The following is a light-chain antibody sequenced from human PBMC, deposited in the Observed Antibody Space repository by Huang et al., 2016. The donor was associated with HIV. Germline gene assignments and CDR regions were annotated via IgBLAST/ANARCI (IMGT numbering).Light chain of an antibody. J-gene: IGKJ2*01. V-gene: IGKV3D-15*01. Sequence: EIVMTQSPATLSVSPGETVALSCRASQRLSGNFAWYQHKPGQTPRLLIYATSIRAAGVPCRFSGSGSGSEFTLTINSLLSEDSAVYYCQHYNDWPRTFGQGTKLEIK. CDR1: QRLSGN. CDR2: ATS. CDR3: QHYNDWPRT.